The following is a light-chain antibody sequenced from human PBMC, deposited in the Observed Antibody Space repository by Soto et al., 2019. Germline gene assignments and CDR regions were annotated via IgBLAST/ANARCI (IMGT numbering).Light chain of an antibody. Sequence: DIQLTQSPSFLSASVGDRVTITCRASQGISSYLAWYQQKPGKAPKLLIYAASTLQSGVPSRFSGSGSGTEFTLTISSLQPEAFATYYCQQLNSYPWTFGQGTKVEIK. CDR1: QGISSY. CDR3: QQLNSYPWT. V-gene: IGKV1-9*01. CDR2: AAS. J-gene: IGKJ1*01.